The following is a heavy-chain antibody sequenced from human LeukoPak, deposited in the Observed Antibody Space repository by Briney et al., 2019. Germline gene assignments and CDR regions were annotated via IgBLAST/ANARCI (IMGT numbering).Heavy chain of an antibody. Sequence: PGGSLRLSCAASGFTFSSYAMSWVRQAPGKGLEWVSGISGGGGRTFYADSVKGRFTISRDNSKNTLYLQMNSLRAEDTAVYYCARVRGAFDIWGQGTMVTVSS. V-gene: IGHV3-23*01. CDR3: ARVRGAFDI. CDR1: GFTFSSYA. CDR2: ISGGGGRT. J-gene: IGHJ3*02.